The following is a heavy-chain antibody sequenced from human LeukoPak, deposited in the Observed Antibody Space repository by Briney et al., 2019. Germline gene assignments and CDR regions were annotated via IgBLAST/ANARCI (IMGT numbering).Heavy chain of an antibody. D-gene: IGHD2-2*01. CDR2: IYHSGST. CDR3: ARQSGPAAIYYYYYMDV. V-gene: IGHV4-38-2*01. Sequence: SETLSLTCAVPGYSISSGYYWGWIRQPPGKGLEWIGSIYHSGSTYYNPSLKSRVTISVDTSKNQFSLKLSSVTAADTAVYYCARQSGPAAIYYYYYMDVWGKGTTVTVSS. CDR1: GYSISSGYY. J-gene: IGHJ6*03.